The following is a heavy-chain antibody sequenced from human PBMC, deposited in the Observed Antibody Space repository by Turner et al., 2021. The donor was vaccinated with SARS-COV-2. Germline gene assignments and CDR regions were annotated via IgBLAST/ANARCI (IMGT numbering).Heavy chain of an antibody. D-gene: IGHD3-10*01. Sequence: QVQLVQSGAEVKKPGSSVKVSCKASGGTFSTYAISWVRQAPGQGLEGMGGFIPILGIANYAQKFQGRVTITADKSTSTAYMELSSLRSEDTAVYYCARVVGGFGELGYYYYYGMDVWGQGTTVTVSS. CDR2: FIPILGIA. CDR3: ARVVGGFGELGYYYYYGMDV. CDR1: GGTFSTYA. J-gene: IGHJ6*02. V-gene: IGHV1-69*10.